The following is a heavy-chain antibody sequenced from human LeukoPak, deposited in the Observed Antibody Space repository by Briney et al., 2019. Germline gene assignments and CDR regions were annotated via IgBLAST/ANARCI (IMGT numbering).Heavy chain of an antibody. J-gene: IGHJ5*02. CDR3: ARDRGPGWFDP. CDR1: GFAVSSNY. D-gene: IGHD3-10*01. CDR2: IYSTGTT. V-gene: IGHV3-66*03. Sequence: GGSLRPSCAVSGFAVSSNYVSWVRQAPGKGLEWVSVIYSTGTTFYADSVKGRFTISRDNSKNTVYLQMNGLKPEDTAVYYCARDRGPGWFDPWGQGTLVTVSS.